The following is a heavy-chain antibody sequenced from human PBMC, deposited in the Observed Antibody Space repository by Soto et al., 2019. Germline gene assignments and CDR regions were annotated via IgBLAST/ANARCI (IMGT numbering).Heavy chain of an antibody. CDR1: GFTFSSYA. CDR3: ARDLRAGYSGYGFDY. CDR2: ISYDGSNK. J-gene: IGHJ4*02. V-gene: IGHV3-30-3*01. D-gene: IGHD5-12*01. Sequence: SLRLSCAASGFTFSSYAMHWVRQAPGKGLEWVAVISYDGSNKYYADSVKGRFTISRDNSKNTLYLQMNSLRAEDTAVYYCARDLRAGYSGYGFDYWGQGTLVTVSS.